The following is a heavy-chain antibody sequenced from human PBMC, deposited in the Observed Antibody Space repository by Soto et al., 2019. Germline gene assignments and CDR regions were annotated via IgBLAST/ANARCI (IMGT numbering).Heavy chain of an antibody. CDR2: MYNSGSA. CDR1: GASISSYY. J-gene: IGHJ4*02. D-gene: IGHD5-18*01. V-gene: IGHV4-59*08. CDR3: ARHGAIYSNSWYDFDY. Sequence: SETLSLTCTVSGASISSYYWGWIRQPPGKGLEWVGYMYNSGSANYNPSLKSRVTISVDMSQNQFSLKLTSVTAADTAVYYCARHGAIYSNSWYDFDYWGQGTLVTVSS.